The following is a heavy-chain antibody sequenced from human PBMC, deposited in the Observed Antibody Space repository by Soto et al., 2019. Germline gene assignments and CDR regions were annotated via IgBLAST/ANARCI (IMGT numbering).Heavy chain of an antibody. V-gene: IGHV4-4*07. D-gene: IGHD3-3*01. CDR1: GGAISGYY. J-gene: IGHJ5*02. Sequence: KPSETLSLTCTVSGGAISGYYWTWVRQPAGKGLEWIGRIYSSGGTKYNPSLKSRVDMSLGMSKNQFSLRLSSVTAADTAVYYCARGQRFSDSFDPWGQGTLVTVSS. CDR3: ARGQRFSDSFDP. CDR2: IYSSGGT.